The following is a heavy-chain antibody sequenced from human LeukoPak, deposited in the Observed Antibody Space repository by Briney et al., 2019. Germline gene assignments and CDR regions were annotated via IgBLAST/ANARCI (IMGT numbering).Heavy chain of an antibody. CDR2: INHSGST. CDR1: GGSVSSGGHF. Sequence: SETLSLTCTVSGGSVSSGGHFWSWIRQPPGKGLEWIGEINHSGSTNYNASLKSRVTISVDTSKNQFSLKLSSVTAADTAVYYCAREEDCSGGICYLGNAFDIWGQGTMVTVSS. J-gene: IGHJ3*02. V-gene: IGHV4-61*08. D-gene: IGHD2-15*01. CDR3: AREEDCSGGICYLGNAFDI.